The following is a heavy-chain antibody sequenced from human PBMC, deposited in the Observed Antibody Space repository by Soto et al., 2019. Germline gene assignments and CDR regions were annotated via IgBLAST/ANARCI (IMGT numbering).Heavy chain of an antibody. D-gene: IGHD3-16*01. V-gene: IGHV1-69*01. J-gene: IGHJ4*02. CDR1: GGSLTSYP. CDR3: ARGWGLVS. Sequence: QMEQSGAEVRKPGSSVKVSCKPSGGSLTSYPMAWVRQAPGQGFEWMGGIIPIHGTTEYAKKFQGRVPITADESTNRATLELTGLTFEGTAVYYCARGWGLVSWGQGTLVTVSS. CDR2: IIPIHGTT.